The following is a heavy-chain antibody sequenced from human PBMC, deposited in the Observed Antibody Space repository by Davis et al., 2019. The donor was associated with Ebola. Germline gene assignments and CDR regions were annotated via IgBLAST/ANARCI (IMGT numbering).Heavy chain of an antibody. CDR1: GYTFTSYA. CDR3: ARGFLVVGAEYYFDY. V-gene: IGHV1-3*01. Sequence: ASVKVSCKASGYTFTSYAMHWVRQAPGQRLEWMGWINAGNGNTKYSQKFQGRVTITRDTSASTAYMELSSLRSEDTAVYYCARGFLVVGAEYYFDYWGQGTLVTVSS. CDR2: INAGNGNT. J-gene: IGHJ4*02. D-gene: IGHD1-26*01.